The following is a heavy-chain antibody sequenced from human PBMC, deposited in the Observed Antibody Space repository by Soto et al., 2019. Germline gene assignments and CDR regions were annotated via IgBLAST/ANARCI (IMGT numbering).Heavy chain of an antibody. J-gene: IGHJ4*02. CDR2: ISGSGGST. CDR1: GFTFSSYA. Sequence: GGSLRLSCAASGFTFSSYAMSWVRQAPGKGLEWVSAISGSGGSTYYADSVKGRFTISRDSSKNTLYLQMNSLRAEDTAVYYCAKAQRITMIVVVPALDYWGQGTLVTVSS. D-gene: IGHD3-22*01. V-gene: IGHV3-23*01. CDR3: AKAQRITMIVVVPALDY.